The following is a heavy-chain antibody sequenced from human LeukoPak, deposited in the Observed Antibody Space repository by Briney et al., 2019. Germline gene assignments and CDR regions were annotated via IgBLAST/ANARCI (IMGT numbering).Heavy chain of an antibody. Sequence: ASVKVSCKASGYTFTSYGISWVRQAPGQGLEWMGWINPNSGGTNYAQKFQGWVTMTRDTSISTAYMELSRLRSDDTAVYYCARSIYYGSGSYYHFDYWGQGTLVTVSS. D-gene: IGHD3-10*01. J-gene: IGHJ4*02. CDR2: INPNSGGT. CDR3: ARSIYYGSGSYYHFDY. V-gene: IGHV1-2*04. CDR1: GYTFTSYG.